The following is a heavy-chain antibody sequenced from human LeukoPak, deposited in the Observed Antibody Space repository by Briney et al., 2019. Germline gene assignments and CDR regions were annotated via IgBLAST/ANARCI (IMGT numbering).Heavy chain of an antibody. CDR2: IFYSGSS. D-gene: IGHD6-19*01. CDR1: SDSIISSSYY. CDR3: ARDQVERNGWYGFHWYFDL. J-gene: IGHJ2*01. Sequence: SETLSLTCTVSSDSIISSSYYWGWSRQPPGKGLGWIGSIFYSGSSYYNPSLKSRVTVSVDTSKNQFSLKLSSVTAADTAVYYCARDQVERNGWYGFHWYFDLSGRGTLVTVSS. V-gene: IGHV4-39*07.